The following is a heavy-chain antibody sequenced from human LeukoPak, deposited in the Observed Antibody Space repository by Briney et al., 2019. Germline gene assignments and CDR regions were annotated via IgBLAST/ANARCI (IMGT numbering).Heavy chain of an antibody. D-gene: IGHD3-9*01. Sequence: SETLSLTCTVSGGSISSYYWSWIRQPAGKGLEWIGRIYTSGSTNYNPSLKSRVTMSVDTSKNQFSLKLSSVTAADTAVYYCARDGASYVLRYFDWPEGWLDPWGQGTLVTVSS. J-gene: IGHJ5*02. CDR3: ARDGASYVLRYFDWPEGWLDP. CDR1: GGSISSYY. CDR2: IYTSGST. V-gene: IGHV4-4*07.